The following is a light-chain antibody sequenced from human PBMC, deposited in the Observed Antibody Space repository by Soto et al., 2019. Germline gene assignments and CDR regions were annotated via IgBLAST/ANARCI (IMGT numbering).Light chain of an antibody. CDR1: SSDDGGYSY. CDR2: DVS. J-gene: IGLJ1*01. Sequence: QSVLNQPASVSGCPRQSIAISCTGKSSDDGGYSYVSWYQQQPGKAPKLVISDVSNRPSGVSDRFSGSKSGNTASLTISWLQTVDEADYYCASYTTSSTYVFGTGTKVTVL. CDR3: ASYTTSSTYV. V-gene: IGLV2-14*01.